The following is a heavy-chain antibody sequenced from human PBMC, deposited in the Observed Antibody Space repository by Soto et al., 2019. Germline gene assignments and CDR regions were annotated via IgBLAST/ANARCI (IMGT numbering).Heavy chain of an antibody. Sequence: EVQLLDSGGGLVQPGGSLRLSCAASGFTFGEFGLSWVRQAPGKGLEWISSISVSGGRTSYEVSVKGRFTISRDNSKETLYLQMNNLRVEDTAVYYCARDKCSSTSCYFDYYYGMDVWGQGTTVTVSS. CDR3: ARDKCSSTSCYFDYYYGMDV. V-gene: IGHV3-23*01. CDR2: ISVSGGRT. D-gene: IGHD2-2*01. CDR1: GFTFGEFG. J-gene: IGHJ6*02.